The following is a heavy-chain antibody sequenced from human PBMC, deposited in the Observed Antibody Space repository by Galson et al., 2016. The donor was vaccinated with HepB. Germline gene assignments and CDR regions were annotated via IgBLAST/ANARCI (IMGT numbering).Heavy chain of an antibody. V-gene: IGHV3-7*01. Sequence: SLRLSCAASGLSLSAYWMIWVRQAPGKGLEWVANINPDGSQTNYGDSVKGRFTISRDNAKNTLYLQMNSLRAEDTGVYSCARGHFDSWGQGTLVTVSS. CDR1: GLSLSAYW. CDR2: INPDGSQT. CDR3: ARGHFDS. J-gene: IGHJ5*01.